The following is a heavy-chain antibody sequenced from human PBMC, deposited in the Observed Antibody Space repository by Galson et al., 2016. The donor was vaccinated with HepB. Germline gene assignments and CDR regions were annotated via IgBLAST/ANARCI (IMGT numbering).Heavy chain of an antibody. CDR2: IWNDGSNR. V-gene: IGHV3-33*03. CDR1: GFTFSRYG. CDR3: GSVFEY. Sequence: SLRLSCAASGFTFSRYGMHWVRQAPGKGLEWVAVIWNDGSNRYYADSVKGRFTISRDNAKNTLYLQMNSLRAEDTAVYYCGSVFEYWGQGTLVAVSS. D-gene: IGHD3-10*01. J-gene: IGHJ4*02.